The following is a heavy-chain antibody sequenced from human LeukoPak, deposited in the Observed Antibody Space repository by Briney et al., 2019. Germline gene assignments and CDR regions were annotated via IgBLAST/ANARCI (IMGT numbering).Heavy chain of an antibody. J-gene: IGHJ1*01. D-gene: IGHD2-2*02. CDR1: GGTFSSYA. CDR3: ARTYCSSTSCYKEYFQH. Sequence: GASVKVSCKAPGGTFSSYAISWVRQAPGQGLEWMGGIIPIFGTANYAQKFQGRVTITTDESTSTAYMELSSLRSEDTAVYYCARTYCSSTSCYKEYFQHWGQGTLVTVSS. V-gene: IGHV1-69*05. CDR2: IIPIFGTA.